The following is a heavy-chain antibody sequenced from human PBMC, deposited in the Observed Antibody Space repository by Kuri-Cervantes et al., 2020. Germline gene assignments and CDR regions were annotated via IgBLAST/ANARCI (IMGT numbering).Heavy chain of an antibody. Sequence: GESLKISCAASGSTFSSYSMNWVRQAPGKGLEWVSSISSSSSYIYYADSVKGRFTISRDNAKNSLYLQMNSLRAEDTAVYYCAREDTVTTGFAFDIWGQGTMVTVSS. CDR2: ISSSSSYI. CDR1: GSTFSSYS. D-gene: IGHD4-17*01. CDR3: AREDTVTTGFAFDI. J-gene: IGHJ3*02. V-gene: IGHV3-21*01.